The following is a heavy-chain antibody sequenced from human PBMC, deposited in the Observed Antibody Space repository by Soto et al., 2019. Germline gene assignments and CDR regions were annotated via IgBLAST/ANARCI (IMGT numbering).Heavy chain of an antibody. CDR1: GGSISSYY. D-gene: IGHD2-15*01. CDR3: ARARGYGSGGSCYSWFDS. J-gene: IGHJ5*01. V-gene: IGHV4-59*08. CDR2: IYYSGST. Sequence: SETLSLTCTVSGGSISSYYWSWIRQPPGKGLEWIGYIYYSGSTNYNPSLKSRVTISVDTSKNQFSLKLSSVTAADTAVYYCARARGYGSGGSCYSWFDSWGQGTLVPVSS.